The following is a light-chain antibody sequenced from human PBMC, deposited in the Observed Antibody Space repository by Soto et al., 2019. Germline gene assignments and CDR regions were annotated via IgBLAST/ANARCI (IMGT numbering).Light chain of an antibody. CDR3: VLYMGNGIWV. CDR1: SGSVSTNYH. V-gene: IGLV8-61*01. Sequence: QTVVTQEPSFSVSPGGTVTLTCGLSSGSVSTNYHPSWYQQTPGQAPRTLIDSTNTRSSGVPDRFSGSILGNKAALTITGAQADDEADYYCVLYMGNGIWVFGGGTKLTVL. CDR2: STN. J-gene: IGLJ3*02.